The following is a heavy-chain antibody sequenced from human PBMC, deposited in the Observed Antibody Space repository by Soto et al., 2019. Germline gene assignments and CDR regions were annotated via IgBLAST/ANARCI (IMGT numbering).Heavy chain of an antibody. J-gene: IGHJ4*02. V-gene: IGHV3-11*01. D-gene: IGHD4-17*01. CDR2: ISSSAGTI. CDR1: GFTFSANN. CDR3: ARVLPGTVTSLDY. Sequence: QVQLVESGGGWARLEGPLSLSCAASGFTFSANNMNWIRKAQGKGREGVSYISSSAGTIYYADSVKGRFTISRDNAKNSLYLQMNSLRAEDTAVYYCARVLPGTVTSLDYWGQGTLVTVSS.